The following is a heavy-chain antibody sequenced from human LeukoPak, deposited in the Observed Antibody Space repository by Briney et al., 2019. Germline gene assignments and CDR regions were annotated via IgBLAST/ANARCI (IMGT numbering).Heavy chain of an antibody. Sequence: GGSLRLSCAASGFTFSSYSMNWVRQAPGKGLEWVSSISSSSSYIYYADSVKGRFTISRDNAKNSLYLQMNSLRAEDTAVYYCARDPWGVDSSGYYYDYWGQGTLVTVSS. CDR2: ISSSSSYI. V-gene: IGHV3-21*01. D-gene: IGHD3-22*01. CDR1: GFTFSSYS. J-gene: IGHJ4*02. CDR3: ARDPWGVDSSGYYYDY.